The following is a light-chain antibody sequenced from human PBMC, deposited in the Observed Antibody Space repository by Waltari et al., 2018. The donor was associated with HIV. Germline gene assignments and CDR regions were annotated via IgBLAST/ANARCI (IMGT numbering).Light chain of an antibody. CDR1: QSVKSD. CDR3: QHYYTWPS. J-gene: IGKJ2*03. CDR2: DAS. V-gene: IGKV3-15*01. Sequence: EIVMTQSPAALSVFLGESVTLSCRASQSVKSDLAWYQKKPGHAPRPLIYDASIRATGIPARFTGSGSGTEFTLTISSLQSEDFAVYFCQHYYTWPSFGRGTKLEIE.